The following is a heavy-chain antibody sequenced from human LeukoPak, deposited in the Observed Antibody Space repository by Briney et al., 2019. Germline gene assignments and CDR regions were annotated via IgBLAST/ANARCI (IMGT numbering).Heavy chain of an antibody. CDR1: GYILTTYG. Sequence: ASVKVSCKACGYILTTYGLSWVRQAPGQGREGMGWISPYSGNTNYAQKFQGRVTMTADTSTSIVYMELRGLRSDETAVYYCARGPYYGSGSRADGMDVWGKGTTVTVSS. D-gene: IGHD3-10*01. CDR3: ARGPYYGSGSRADGMDV. V-gene: IGHV1-18*04. J-gene: IGHJ6*04. CDR2: ISPYSGNT.